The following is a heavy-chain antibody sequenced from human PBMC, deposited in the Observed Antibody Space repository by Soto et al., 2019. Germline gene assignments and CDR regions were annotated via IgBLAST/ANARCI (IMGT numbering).Heavy chain of an antibody. D-gene: IGHD3-9*01. Sequence: PSETLSLTCTVSGGSISSGGYYWSWIRQHPGKGLEWIGYIYYSGSTYYNTSLKSRVTISVDTSKNQFSLKLSSVTAADTAVYYCARGYDILTFDYWGQGTLVTVSS. CDR3: ARGYDILTFDY. J-gene: IGHJ4*02. CDR1: GGSISSGGYY. V-gene: IGHV4-31*03. CDR2: IYYSGST.